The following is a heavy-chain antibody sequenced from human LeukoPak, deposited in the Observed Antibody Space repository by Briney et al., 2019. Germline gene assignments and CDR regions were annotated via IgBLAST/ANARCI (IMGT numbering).Heavy chain of an antibody. V-gene: IGHV3-23*01. CDR2: ISGSGGIT. Sequence: GGALRLSCAASGFTFSSYEMNWVRQASGKGLEWVSHISGSGGITYHADSVKGRFTISRDNSGNTLYLQMNSLRAEDTAIYYCAKAHVTTARFDYWGQGTLVTVSS. J-gene: IGHJ4*02. D-gene: IGHD4-11*01. CDR1: GFTFSSYE. CDR3: AKAHVTTARFDY.